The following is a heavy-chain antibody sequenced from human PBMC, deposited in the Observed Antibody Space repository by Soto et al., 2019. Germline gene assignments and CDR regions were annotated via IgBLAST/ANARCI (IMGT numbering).Heavy chain of an antibody. CDR2: MSHDGSDK. Sequence: GSLRLSCAASGFTFSSYGMHWVRQAPGRGLEWVAFMSHDGSDKYYGDSVKGRFAISRDNSRNTVYLQMNSLRAEDTAVYYCKNRRTVLRFLEWSSGMDGWGQGKTVPLSS. J-gene: IGHJ6*02. CDR1: GFTFSSYG. V-gene: IGHV3-30*18. CDR3: KNRRTVLRFLEWSSGMDG. D-gene: IGHD3-3*01.